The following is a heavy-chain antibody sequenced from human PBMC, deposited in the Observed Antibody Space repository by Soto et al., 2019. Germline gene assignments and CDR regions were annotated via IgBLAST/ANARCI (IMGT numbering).Heavy chain of an antibody. V-gene: IGHV3-23*01. Sequence: GGSLRLSCAASGFTFSAYAMTWVRQAPGRGLEWVSTILHDETPFYADSVKGRFTISRDNVRGTLYLQMNGLRVEDAALYFCAKDLFPTSGQRFFFESWGQGSLVTVSS. CDR2: ILHDETP. CDR3: AKDLFPTSGQRFFFES. CDR1: GFTFSAYA. J-gene: IGHJ4*02. D-gene: IGHD2-21*01.